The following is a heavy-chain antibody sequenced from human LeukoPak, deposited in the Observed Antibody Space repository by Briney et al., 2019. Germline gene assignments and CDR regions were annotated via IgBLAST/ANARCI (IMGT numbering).Heavy chain of an antibody. CDR2: ISSTSTYI. Sequence: GGSLRLSCAASGFTFSSYSVNWVRQAPGKGLEWVSSISSTSTYIYYADSVKGRFTISRDNAKKSVYLQMNSLRAEDTAVYYCAKADGDKPFDYSGQGTLVTVSS. D-gene: IGHD4-17*01. CDR1: GFTFSSYS. CDR3: AKADGDKPFDY. J-gene: IGHJ4*02. V-gene: IGHV3-21*01.